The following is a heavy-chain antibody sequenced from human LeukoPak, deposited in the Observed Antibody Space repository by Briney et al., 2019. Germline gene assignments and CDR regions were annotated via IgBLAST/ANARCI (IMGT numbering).Heavy chain of an antibody. CDR2: IYYSGST. Sequence: PSETLSLTCTVSGGSISRSSYYWGWIRQPPGKGLEWIGTIYYSGSTYYNPSLKSRVTISVDTSKNQFSLKLSSVTAADTAVYYCARLLFFDWFLNWFDPWGQGTLVTVSS. D-gene: IGHD3/OR15-3a*01. CDR1: GGSISRSSYY. V-gene: IGHV4-39*01. J-gene: IGHJ5*02. CDR3: ARLLFFDWFLNWFDP.